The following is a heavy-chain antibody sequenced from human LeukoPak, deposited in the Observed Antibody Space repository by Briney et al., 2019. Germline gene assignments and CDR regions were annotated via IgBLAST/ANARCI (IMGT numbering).Heavy chain of an antibody. CDR2: ISSSSSYI. J-gene: IGHJ4*02. CDR3: ARGYSSSWPTPGFAY. D-gene: IGHD6-13*01. CDR1: GFTFSSYS. V-gene: IGHV3-21*01. Sequence: GGSLRLSCAASGFTFSSYSMNWVRQAPGKGLEWVSSISSSSSYIYYADSVKGRFTISRDNAKNSLYLQMNSLRAEDTAVYYCARGYSSSWPTPGFAYWGQGTLVTVSS.